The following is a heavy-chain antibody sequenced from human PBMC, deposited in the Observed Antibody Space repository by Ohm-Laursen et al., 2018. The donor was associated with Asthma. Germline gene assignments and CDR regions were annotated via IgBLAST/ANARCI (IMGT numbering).Heavy chain of an antibody. CDR1: GFTFSHYN. V-gene: IGHV3-21*04. CDR2: ITDTSRYI. CDR3: AVSIYAYGEGAY. Sequence: SLRLSCAASGFTFSHYNMNWVRQAPGKGLEWVSSITDTSRYIKYADSVKGRFTISRDNAKNSLYLQMNSLRAEDTAFYYCAVSIYAYGEGAYWGQGTLVTVSS. D-gene: IGHD3-10*01. J-gene: IGHJ4*02.